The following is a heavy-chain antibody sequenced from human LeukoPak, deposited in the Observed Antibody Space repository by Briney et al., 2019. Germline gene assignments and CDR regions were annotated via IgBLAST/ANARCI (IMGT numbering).Heavy chain of an antibody. V-gene: IGHV4-39*01. J-gene: IGHJ6*03. CDR1: GGSISSSSYY. Sequence: SETLSLTCTVSGGSISSSSYYWGWIRQPPGKGLEWIGSIYYSGSTYYNPSLKSRVTISVDTSKNQFSLKLSSVTAADTAVYYCARVPVDCSGGSCSDYYYYYMDVWGKGTTVTVSS. CDR3: ARVPVDCSGGSCSDYYYYYMDV. D-gene: IGHD2-15*01. CDR2: IYYSGST.